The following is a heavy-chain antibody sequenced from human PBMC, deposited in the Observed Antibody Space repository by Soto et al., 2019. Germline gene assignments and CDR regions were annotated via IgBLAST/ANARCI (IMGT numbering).Heavy chain of an antibody. CDR2: IYPGDSNT. J-gene: IGHJ4*02. D-gene: IGHD6-19*01. CDR1: GYSFTSYW. V-gene: IGHV5-51*03. Sequence: EVQLVQSGAEVKKPGESLKVSCEGSGYSFTSYWIGWVRQMPGKGLEWMGVIYPGDSNTIYSPSFQGQVTISADRSISTAYLQWSSLKASDTAIYYCARLFPYSSGYYTGDYWGQGTLVTVSS. CDR3: ARLFPYSSGYYTGDY.